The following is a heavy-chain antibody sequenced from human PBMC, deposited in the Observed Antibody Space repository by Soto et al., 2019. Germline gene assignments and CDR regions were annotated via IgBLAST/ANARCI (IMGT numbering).Heavy chain of an antibody. V-gene: IGHV1-69*13. Sequence: ASVKVSCKASGGTFSSYAISWVRQAPGQGLEWMGGIIPIFGTANYAQKFQGRVTITADESTSTAYMELSSLRSEDTAVYYCARSSGSGSYPHYYYGMDVWGQGXTVTVYS. CDR2: IIPIFGTA. CDR1: GGTFSSYA. J-gene: IGHJ6*02. CDR3: ARSSGSGSYPHYYYGMDV. D-gene: IGHD3-10*01.